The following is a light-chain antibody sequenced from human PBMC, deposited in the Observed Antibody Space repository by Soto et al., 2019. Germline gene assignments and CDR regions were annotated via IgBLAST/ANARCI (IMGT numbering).Light chain of an antibody. CDR2: GAS. CDR3: QQYGSSPYT. V-gene: IGKV3-20*01. CDR1: QSIYSNY. Sequence: EMVLPQSPGTLSLYPGDRATLSCRASQSIYSNYLAWYQHKPGQAPRLLISGASTRATGIPDRFSGSGSGTDFPLTISGLDPEDFAVYICQQYGSSPYTFGQGTNVEIK. J-gene: IGKJ2*01.